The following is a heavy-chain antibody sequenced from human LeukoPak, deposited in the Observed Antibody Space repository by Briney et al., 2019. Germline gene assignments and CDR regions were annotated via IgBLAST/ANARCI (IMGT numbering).Heavy chain of an antibody. CDR1: GGSFSGYY. Sequence: PSETPSLTCAVYGGSFSGYYWSWIRQPPGKGLEWIGEINQSGSTNDNPSLKSRVTMSVDTSKSQFSLNLRSVTAADTAVYYCARYVPVKTGTTRASFDSWGQGTLVTVSS. CDR3: ARYVPVKTGTTRASFDS. D-gene: IGHD1-1*01. J-gene: IGHJ4*02. V-gene: IGHV4-34*01. CDR2: INQSGST.